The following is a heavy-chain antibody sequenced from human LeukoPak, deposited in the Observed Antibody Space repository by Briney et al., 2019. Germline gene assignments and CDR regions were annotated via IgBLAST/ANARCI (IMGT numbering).Heavy chain of an antibody. J-gene: IGHJ3*02. CDR3: ATTRRGTDAFDI. CDR1: GFTFSSYA. D-gene: IGHD3-10*01. V-gene: IGHV3-23*01. CDR2: ISGSGGST. Sequence: GGSLRLSCAASGFTFSSYAMSWVRQAPGKGLEWVSAISGSGGSTYYADSVKGRFTISRDNSKNTLYLQMNSLRAEDTAVYYCATTRRGTDAFDIWGQGTMVTVSS.